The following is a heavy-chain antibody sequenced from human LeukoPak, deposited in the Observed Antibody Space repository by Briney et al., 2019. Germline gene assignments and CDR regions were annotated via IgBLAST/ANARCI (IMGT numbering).Heavy chain of an antibody. J-gene: IGHJ3*02. D-gene: IGHD6-19*01. CDR2: IYYSGST. V-gene: IGHV4-59*01. CDR3: ASSSGWYQAFDI. Sequence: PSETLSLTCTVSGGSISSYYWSWIRQPPGKGLEWIGYIYYSGSTNYNPSLKSRVTISVDTSKNQFSLKLSSVTAADTAVYYCASSSGWYQAFDIWGQGRMVTVSS. CDR1: GGSISSYY.